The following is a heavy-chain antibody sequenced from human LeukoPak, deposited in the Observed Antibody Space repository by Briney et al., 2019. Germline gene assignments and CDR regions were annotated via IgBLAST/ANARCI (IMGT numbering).Heavy chain of an antibody. CDR1: GFTFSSNY. J-gene: IGHJ4*02. CDR3: ARDPQPNSNYYDSSGYKGY. D-gene: IGHD3-22*01. V-gene: IGHV3-53*01. CDR2: IYSGGST. Sequence: GGSLRLSCAASGFTFSSNYMSWVRQAPGKGLEWVSVIYSGGSTYYADSVKGRFTISRDNSKNTLYLQMNSLRAEDTAVYYCARDPQPNSNYYDSSGYKGYWGQGTLVTVSS.